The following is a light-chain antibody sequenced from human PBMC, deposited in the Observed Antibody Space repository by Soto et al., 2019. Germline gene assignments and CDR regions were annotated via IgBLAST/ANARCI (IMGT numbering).Light chain of an antibody. Sequence: ETVLTQSPAALSLSTGERATLSCRASQNVRSYLAWYQQKPGQAPRLLIYDVSNRATGIPVRFSGSGSGTDFTLTINNLDPEDFAVYYCQQRYDWPPITFGQGTRLEIK. CDR2: DVS. CDR1: QNVRSY. V-gene: IGKV3-11*01. CDR3: QQRYDWPPIT. J-gene: IGKJ5*01.